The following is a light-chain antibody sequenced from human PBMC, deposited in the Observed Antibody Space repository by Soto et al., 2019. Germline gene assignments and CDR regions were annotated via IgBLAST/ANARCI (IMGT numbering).Light chain of an antibody. J-gene: IGLJ1*01. CDR3: CSYAGSSSYV. CDR2: GNT. Sequence: QSVLTQPPSVSGAPGQRVTISCTGSSSNIGANYDVHWYQHRPGTAPKLLIFGNTNRPSGVPDRFSGSKSGTSASLAITGLQAEDEGDYYCCSYAGSSSYVFGTGTKVTVL. CDR1: SSNIGANYD. V-gene: IGLV1-40*01.